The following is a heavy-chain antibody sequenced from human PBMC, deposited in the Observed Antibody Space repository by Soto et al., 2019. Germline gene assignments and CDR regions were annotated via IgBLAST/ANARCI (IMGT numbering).Heavy chain of an antibody. CDR2: IWYDGSNK. Sequence: GGSLRLSCAASGFTFSSYGMHWVRQAPGKGLEWVAVIWYDGSNKYYADSVKGRFTISRDNSKNTLYLQMNSLRAEDTAVYYCARERRPQLVRNPEDAFDIWGQGTMVTVSS. CDR3: ARERRPQLVRNPEDAFDI. V-gene: IGHV3-33*01. D-gene: IGHD6-13*01. CDR1: GFTFSSYG. J-gene: IGHJ3*02.